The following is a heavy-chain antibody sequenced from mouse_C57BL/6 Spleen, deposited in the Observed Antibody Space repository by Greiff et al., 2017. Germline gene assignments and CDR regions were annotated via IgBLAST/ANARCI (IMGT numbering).Heavy chain of an antibody. CDR3: TRWALAY. J-gene: IGHJ2*01. V-gene: IGHV1-15*01. CDR1: GYTFTDYE. CDR2: IDPETGGT. Sequence: QVQLQQSGAELVRPGASVTLSCKASGYTFTDYEMHWVKQTPVHGLEWIGAIDPETGGTAYNQKFKGKAILTADKSSSTAYMELRSLTSEDAAVYYGTRWALAYWGQGTTLTVSS.